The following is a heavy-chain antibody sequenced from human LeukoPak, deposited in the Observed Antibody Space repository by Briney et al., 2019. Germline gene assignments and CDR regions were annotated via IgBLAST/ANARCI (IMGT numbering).Heavy chain of an antibody. Sequence: GGSLRLSCAASGFTFSTYNMIWVRQAPGKGLEWVSSISSSSIYIYYADSVKGRFTISRDNAKNSLYLQMNSLRAEDTAVYYCAREGYSYGTYYYNYMDVWGKGTTVTVSS. CDR2: ISSSSIYI. V-gene: IGHV3-21*01. D-gene: IGHD5-18*01. CDR3: AREGYSYGTYYYNYMDV. CDR1: GFTFSTYN. J-gene: IGHJ6*03.